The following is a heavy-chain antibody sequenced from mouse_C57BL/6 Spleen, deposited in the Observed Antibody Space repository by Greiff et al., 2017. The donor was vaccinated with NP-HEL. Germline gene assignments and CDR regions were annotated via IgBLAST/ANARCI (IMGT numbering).Heavy chain of an antibody. D-gene: IGHD1-1*01. CDR2: ISDGGSYT. J-gene: IGHJ2*01. Sequence: EVKLVESGGGLVKPGGSLKLSCAASGFTFSSYAMSWVRQTPEKRLEWVATISDGGSYTYYPDNVKGRFTISRDNAKNNLYLQMSHLKTEDTAMYYCGRAHYGSSYRHYFDYWGQGTTLTVSS. CDR3: GRAHYGSSYRHYFDY. CDR1: GFTFSSYA. V-gene: IGHV5-4*03.